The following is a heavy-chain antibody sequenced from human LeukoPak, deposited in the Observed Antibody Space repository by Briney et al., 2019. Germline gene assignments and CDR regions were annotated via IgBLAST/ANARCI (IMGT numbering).Heavy chain of an antibody. CDR3: ARDDANYDSSGYPPDY. D-gene: IGHD3-22*01. CDR1: GFTFSSYA. V-gene: IGHV3-30*04. CDR2: ISYDGSNK. Sequence: GGSLRLSCAASGFTFSSYAMHWVRQAPGKGLEWVAVISYDGSNKYYADSVKGRFTISRDNSKNTLSLQMNSLRAEDTAVYYGARDDANYDSSGYPPDYWGQGTLVTVSS. J-gene: IGHJ4*02.